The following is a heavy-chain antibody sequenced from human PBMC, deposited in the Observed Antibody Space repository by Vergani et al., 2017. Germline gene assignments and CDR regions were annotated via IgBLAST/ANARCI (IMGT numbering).Heavy chain of an antibody. CDR3: ARAGITGTLGGGNFDL. CDR1: GYTFSDYY. V-gene: IGHV1-18*04. D-gene: IGHD1-7*01. Sequence: QVQLVQSGAEVKKPGASVKVSCRASGYTFSDYYIHWVRQAPGQGPQWMRWISAYNGNTNYAQKLQGRVTMTTDTSTSTAYMELRSLRSDDTAVYYCARAGITGTLGGGNFDLWGRGTLVTVSS. J-gene: IGHJ2*01. CDR2: ISAYNGNT.